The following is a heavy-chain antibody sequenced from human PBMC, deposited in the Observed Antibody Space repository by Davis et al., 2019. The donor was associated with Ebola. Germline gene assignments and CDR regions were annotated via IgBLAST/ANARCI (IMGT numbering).Heavy chain of an antibody. CDR3: ARQSYDFWSARGAFDI. CDR1: GYSFTSYW. D-gene: IGHD3-3*01. J-gene: IGHJ3*02. Sequence: GESLKISCKGSGYSFTSYWISWVRQMPGKGLEWMGRIDPSDSYTNYSPSFQGHVTISADKSISTAYLQWSSLKASDTAMYYCARQSYDFWSARGAFDIWGQGTMVTVSS. CDR2: IDPSDSYT. V-gene: IGHV5-10-1*01.